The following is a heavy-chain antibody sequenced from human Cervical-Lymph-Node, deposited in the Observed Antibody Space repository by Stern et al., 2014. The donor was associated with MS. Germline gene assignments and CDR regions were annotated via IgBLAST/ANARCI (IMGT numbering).Heavy chain of an antibody. Sequence: QVQLQESGPGLLRPSETLSLTCTVSGASITSYYWSWIRQPPGQGLEWIGYIYYRGNTNYNASLKGRVAISIGTSKTQFSLRLSSVTAADTAVYYCARATDLWGQGTLVTVSS. CDR1: GASITSYY. V-gene: IGHV4-59*01. CDR2: IYYRGNT. CDR3: ARATDL. J-gene: IGHJ5*02.